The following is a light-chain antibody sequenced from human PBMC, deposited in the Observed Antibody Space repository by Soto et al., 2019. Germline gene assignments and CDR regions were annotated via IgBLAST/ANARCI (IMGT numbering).Light chain of an antibody. CDR1: QDIATY. Sequence: DIQMTQSPSSLSASVGNRVTITCQASQDIATYLNWYQQKPGKAPNLLIYDASNLETGVPSRFSGGGSGTDFTFTISSLQPEDIATYYCQQYDNFPRAINFGQGTRLEIK. CDR2: DAS. J-gene: IGKJ5*01. V-gene: IGKV1-33*01. CDR3: QQYDNFPRAIN.